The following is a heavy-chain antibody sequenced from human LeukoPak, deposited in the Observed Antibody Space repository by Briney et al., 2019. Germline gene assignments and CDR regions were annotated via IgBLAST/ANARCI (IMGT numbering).Heavy chain of an antibody. CDR3: ATVFKGSSLEDY. V-gene: IGHV3-74*03. CDR2: IKNDESTA. D-gene: IGHD1-26*01. Sequence: GGSLRPPCVASGFTITNNWMYWVRQAPGRGLVWVSRIKNDESTAVYADSVKGRFTISRDNAKNTLYLQMNSLRVEDTAVYYCATVFKGSSLEDYWGQGTRVTVSS. J-gene: IGHJ4*02. CDR1: GFTITNNW.